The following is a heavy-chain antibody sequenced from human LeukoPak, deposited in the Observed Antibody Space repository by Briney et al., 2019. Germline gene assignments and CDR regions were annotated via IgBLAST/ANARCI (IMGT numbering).Heavy chain of an antibody. CDR1: GGSISSYY. J-gene: IGHJ6*03. CDR3: ARLNCSGGSCYSYYYYYYMDV. Sequence: SETLSLTCTVSGGSISSYYWSWIRQPPGKGLEWIGYIYYSGSTNYNPSLKSRVTIPVDTSKNQFSLKLSSVTAADTAVYYCARLNCSGGSCYSYYYYYYMDVWGKGTTVTVSS. D-gene: IGHD2-15*01. V-gene: IGHV4-59*08. CDR2: IYYSGST.